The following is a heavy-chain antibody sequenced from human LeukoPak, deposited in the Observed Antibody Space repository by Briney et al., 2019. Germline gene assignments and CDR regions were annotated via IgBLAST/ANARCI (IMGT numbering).Heavy chain of an antibody. CDR2: ISYSGDST. V-gene: IGHV3-23*01. J-gene: IGHJ4*02. CDR1: GFTFSSYA. CDR3: AKDPASWIPGDYLDF. D-gene: IGHD5-12*01. Sequence: GGSLRLSCAASGFTFSSYAMSWVRQAPGKGLEWVSAISYSGDSTYYADSVKGRFTISRDNSKNTLYLQMNSLRAEDTAVYSCAKDPASWIPGDYLDFWGQGTLVTVSS.